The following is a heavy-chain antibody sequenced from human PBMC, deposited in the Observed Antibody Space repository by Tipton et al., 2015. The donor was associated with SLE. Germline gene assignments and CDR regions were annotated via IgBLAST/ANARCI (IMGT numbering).Heavy chain of an antibody. CDR1: GGSIFSSY. J-gene: IGHJ4*02. D-gene: IGHD2/OR15-2a*01. CDR2: IYFSGST. Sequence: TLSLTCTVSGGSIFSSYWSWIRQPPGKGLEWIGYIYFSGSTNFNPSLRSRVTMSVDSSNSQFSLKLSSVTAADTAVYFCARSSSVRTLLWPTFAYWGQGTLVTVSS. V-gene: IGHV4-59*01. CDR3: ARSSSVRTLLWPTFAY.